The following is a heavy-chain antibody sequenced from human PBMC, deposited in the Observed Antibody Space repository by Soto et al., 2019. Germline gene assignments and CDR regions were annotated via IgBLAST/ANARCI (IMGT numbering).Heavy chain of an antibody. D-gene: IGHD3-22*01. Sequence: PSETLSLTCTVSGGSISSGGYYWSWIRQHPGKGLEWIGYIYYSGSTYYNPSLKSRVTISVDTSKNQFSLKLSSVTAADTAVYYCARWNVRDSSGYYEVEPFGSLDYWGQGTLVTVSS. CDR3: ARWNVRDSSGYYEVEPFGSLDY. V-gene: IGHV4-31*03. CDR1: GGSISSGGYY. CDR2: IYYSGST. J-gene: IGHJ4*02.